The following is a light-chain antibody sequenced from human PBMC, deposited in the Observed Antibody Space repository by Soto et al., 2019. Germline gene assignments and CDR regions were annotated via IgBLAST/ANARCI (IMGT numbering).Light chain of an antibody. CDR3: QQSYSTPWT. CDR1: QTLSGI. J-gene: IGKJ1*01. Sequence: DIQMTQSPSSLSASVEAGVTSPSRAGQTLSGILNWYQQKPGKAPKLLFYAASSWQSGVPSRFSGSGSGTDFTLTISSLQPEDFATYYCQQSYSTPWTFGQGTKVEIK. CDR2: AAS. V-gene: IGKV1-39*01.